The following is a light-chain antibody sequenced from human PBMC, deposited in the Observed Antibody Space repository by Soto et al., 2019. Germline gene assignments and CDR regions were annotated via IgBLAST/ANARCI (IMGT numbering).Light chain of an antibody. J-gene: IGKJ1*01. CDR3: QEFETYT. CDR1: QSISRW. Sequence: DIQMTQSPSTLSASVGDRVTINCRASQSISRWLAWYQQKPGKVPKLLIYKASNLESGVPSRFSGSGFETEFTLTISGLQPEDFATYYCQEFETYTFGQGTKVDIK. CDR2: KAS. V-gene: IGKV1-5*03.